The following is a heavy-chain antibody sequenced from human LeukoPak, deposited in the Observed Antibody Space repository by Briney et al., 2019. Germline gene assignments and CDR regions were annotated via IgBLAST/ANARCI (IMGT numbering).Heavy chain of an antibody. CDR3: ARETGEYSSSIDY. CDR1: GFTFSSYG. CDR2: IRYDGSNK. J-gene: IGHJ4*02. D-gene: IGHD6-6*01. V-gene: IGHV3-30*02. Sequence: GGSLRLSCAASGFTFSSYGMQWVRQAPGKGLEGVAFIRYDGSNKYYTDSVKGRFTISRDNSKNTLYLQMNSLRAEDTAVYYCARETGEYSSSIDYWGQGTLVTVSS.